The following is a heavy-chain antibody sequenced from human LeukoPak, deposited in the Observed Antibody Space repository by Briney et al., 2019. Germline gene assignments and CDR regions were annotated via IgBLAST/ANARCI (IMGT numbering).Heavy chain of an antibody. CDR2: ISGSGGST. Sequence: GGSLRLSCAASGFTFSSYSMNWVRQAPGKGLEWVSAISGSGGSTYYADSVKGRFTISRDNSKNTLYLQMNSLRAEDTAVYYCRVWIVGASTTGDSYYMDVWANGTTVTVSS. V-gene: IGHV3-23*01. CDR1: GFTFSSYS. CDR3: RVWIVGASTTGDSYYMDV. J-gene: IGHJ6*03. D-gene: IGHD1-26*01.